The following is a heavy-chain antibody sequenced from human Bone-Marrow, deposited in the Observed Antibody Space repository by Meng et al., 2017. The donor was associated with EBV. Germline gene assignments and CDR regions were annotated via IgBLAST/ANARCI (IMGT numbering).Heavy chain of an antibody. CDR3: ASATNTAMVPTLTY. J-gene: IGHJ4*02. D-gene: IGHD5-18*01. V-gene: IGHV1-69*12. CDR1: GGTFSSYA. CDR2: IIPIFGTA. Sequence: VRLVQQGAEVKKPGSSVKVSCKASGGTFSSYAISWVRQAPGRGVEWMGVIIPIFGTANYAQKFQGRVTITADESTSTAYMELSSLRSEDTAVYYCASATNTAMVPTLTYWGQGTLVTVSS.